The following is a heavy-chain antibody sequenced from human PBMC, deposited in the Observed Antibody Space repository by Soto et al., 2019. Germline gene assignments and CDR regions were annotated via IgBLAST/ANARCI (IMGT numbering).Heavy chain of an antibody. D-gene: IGHD3-10*01. V-gene: IGHV1-69*13. CDR2: IIPIFGTA. CDR1: GGTFSSYA. J-gene: IGHJ4*02. CDR3: ARDRSADGSSYYFDY. Sequence: SVKVSCKASGGTFSSYAISWVRQAPGQGLEWMGGIIPIFGTANYAQKFQGRVTITADESTSTAYMELSSLRSEDTAVYYCARDRSADGSSYYFDYWGQGTLVTVSS.